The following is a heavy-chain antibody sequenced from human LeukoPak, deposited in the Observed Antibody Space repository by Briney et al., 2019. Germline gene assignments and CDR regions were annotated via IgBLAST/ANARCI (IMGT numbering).Heavy chain of an antibody. D-gene: IGHD3-10*02. CDR1: GGSFSGYY. V-gene: IGHV4-34*01. Sequence: PSETLSLTCAVYGGSFSGYYWSWIRQPPGKGLEWIGEISHSGSTNYNPSLKSRVTISVDTSKNQFSLKLSSVTAADTAVYYCASVVRGAYYYYYGMDVWGQGTTITVSS. CDR2: ISHSGST. J-gene: IGHJ6*02. CDR3: ASVVRGAYYYYYGMDV.